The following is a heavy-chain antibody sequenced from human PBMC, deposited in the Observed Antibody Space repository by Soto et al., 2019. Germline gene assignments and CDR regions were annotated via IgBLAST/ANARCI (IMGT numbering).Heavy chain of an antibody. V-gene: IGHV3-66*01. CDR1: GFTVSSNY. J-gene: IGHJ6*04. Sequence: GSLRLSCAASGFTVSSNYMSWVRQAPGKGLEWVSVIYSGGSTYYADSVKGRFTISRDNPKNTLYLQMNSLRAEDTAVYYCARDQVLQNYYYGMDVWGKGTTVTVSS. CDR2: IYSGGST. D-gene: IGHD4-4*01. CDR3: ARDQVLQNYYYGMDV.